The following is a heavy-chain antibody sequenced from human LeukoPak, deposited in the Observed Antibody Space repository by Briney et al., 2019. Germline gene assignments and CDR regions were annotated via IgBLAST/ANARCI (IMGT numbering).Heavy chain of an antibody. CDR1: GFTFSSYG. V-gene: IGHV3-30*03. CDR3: ATRGGGYCSSTSCYRSASDYYCYYGMDV. CDR2: ISYDGSNK. D-gene: IGHD2-2*03. Sequence: GGSLRLSCAASGFTFSSYGMHWVRQAPGKGLEWVAVISYDGSNKYYADSVKGRFTISRDNSKNTLYLQKNSLRAEDTAVYYCATRGGGYCSSTSCYRSASDYYCYYGMDVWGQGTTVTVSS. J-gene: IGHJ6*02.